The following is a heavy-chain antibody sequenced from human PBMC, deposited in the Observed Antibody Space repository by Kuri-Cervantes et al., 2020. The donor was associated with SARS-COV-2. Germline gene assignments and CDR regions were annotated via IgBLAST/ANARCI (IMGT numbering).Heavy chain of an antibody. CDR3: ATRNKHGYPLDS. CDR1: GFSLSNARMG. J-gene: IGHJ4*02. CDR2: IYYSGST. V-gene: IGHV4-61*01. D-gene: IGHD5-18*01. Sequence: SGPTLVKPTETLTLTCTVSGFSLSNARMGVSWIRQPPGKGLEWIGYIYYSGSTNYNPSLKSRVTISVDTSKNQFSLKLSSVTAADTAVYYCATRNKHGYPLDSWGQGTLVTVSS.